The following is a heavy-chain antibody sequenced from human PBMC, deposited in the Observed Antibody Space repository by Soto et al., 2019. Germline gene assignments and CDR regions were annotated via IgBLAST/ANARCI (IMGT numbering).Heavy chain of an antibody. Sequence: GGSLRLSCAASGFTFSSYGMHWVRQAPGKGLEWVAVISYDGSNTYYADSVKGRFTISRDNSKNTLYLQMNTLRAEDTAVYYCAKTGGRGYSYGFDYWGQGTLVTVSS. CDR2: ISYDGSNT. CDR3: AKTGGRGYSYGFDY. J-gene: IGHJ4*02. V-gene: IGHV3-30*18. CDR1: GFTFSSYG. D-gene: IGHD5-18*01.